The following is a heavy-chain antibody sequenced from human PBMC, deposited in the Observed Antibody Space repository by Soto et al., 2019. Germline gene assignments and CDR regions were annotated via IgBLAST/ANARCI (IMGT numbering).Heavy chain of an antibody. V-gene: IGHV1-2*04. CDR2: INPNSGGT. D-gene: IGHD3-16*01. J-gene: IGHJ4*02. CDR1: GYTFTGYY. Sequence: QVQLVQSGAEVKKPGASVKVSCKASGYTFTGYYMHWVRQAPGQGLEWMGWINPNSGGTSYAQKFQGWVTMTRDTSISTAYMELSRLRSDDTAVYYCARGDPYGSFDYWGQGTLVTVSS. CDR3: ARGDPYGSFDY.